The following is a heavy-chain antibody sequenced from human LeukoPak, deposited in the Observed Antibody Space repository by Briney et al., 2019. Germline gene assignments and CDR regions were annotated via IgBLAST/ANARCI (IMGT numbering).Heavy chain of an antibody. CDR1: GGTFSSYA. J-gene: IGHJ4*02. V-gene: IGHV1-69*13. CDR2: IIPIFGTA. CDR3: AGGPWTPLYYDYVWGSYRYESFDY. D-gene: IGHD3-16*02. Sequence: SVKVSCKASGGTFSSYAISWVRQAPGQGLEWMGGIIPIFGTANYAQKFQGRVTITADESTSTAYMELSSLRSEDTAVYYCAGGPWTPLYYDYVWGSYRYESFDYWGQGTLVTVSS.